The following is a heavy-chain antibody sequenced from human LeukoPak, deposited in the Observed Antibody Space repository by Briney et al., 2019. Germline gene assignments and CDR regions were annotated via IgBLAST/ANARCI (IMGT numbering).Heavy chain of an antibody. CDR2: IIPIFGIA. CDR1: GGTSISYA. D-gene: IGHD4-23*01. V-gene: IGHV1-69*04. Sequence: GASVKVSCKASGGTSISYAISWVRHAPGQGVEWRGRIIPIFGIANYAQKFQGRVTITADKSTSTAYMELGSLRSEDTAVYYCASDTALDYGGNSGPYFDYGGQGTLVTVSS. CDR3: ASDTALDYGGNSGPYFDY. J-gene: IGHJ4*02.